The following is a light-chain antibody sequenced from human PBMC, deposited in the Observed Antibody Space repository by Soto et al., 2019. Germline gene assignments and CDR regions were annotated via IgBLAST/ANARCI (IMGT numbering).Light chain of an antibody. V-gene: IGKV2-28*01. CDR1: QILLHSNGYNY. Sequence: IVLTQSPLSLPVSPGDPAAIACRSSQILLHSNGYNYLDWYLQKPGQSPHLLIYLGSNRASGVPDRFSGSGSGTDFTLKISRVEAEDVGVYYCMQPLQSWTVGQGTRLEIK. CDR2: LGS. J-gene: IGKJ5*01. CDR3: MQPLQSWT.